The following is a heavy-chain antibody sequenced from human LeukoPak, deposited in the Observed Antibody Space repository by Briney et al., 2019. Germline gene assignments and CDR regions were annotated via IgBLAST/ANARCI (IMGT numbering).Heavy chain of an antibody. CDR3: AREVGGDGYNSDYFDY. Sequence: SETLSLTCAVYGGSFSGYYWSWIRQPPGKGLEWIGEINHSGSTNYNLSLKSRVTISVDTSKNQFSLKLSSVTAADTAVYYCAREVGGDGYNSDYFDYWGQGTLVTVSS. CDR1: GGSFSGYY. J-gene: IGHJ4*02. V-gene: IGHV4-34*01. CDR2: INHSGST. D-gene: IGHD5-12*01.